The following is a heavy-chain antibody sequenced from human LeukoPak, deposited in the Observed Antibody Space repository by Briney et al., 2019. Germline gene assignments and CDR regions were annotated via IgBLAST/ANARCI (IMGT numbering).Heavy chain of an antibody. CDR1: GFTFSSYA. J-gene: IGHJ4*02. V-gene: IGHV3-30-3*01. D-gene: IGHD6-19*01. CDR2: ISYDGSNK. Sequence: GGSLRLSCAASGFTFSSYAMHWVRQAPGKGLEWVAVISYDGSNKYYADSVKGRFTISRDNSKNTLYLQMNSLRAEDTAVYYCARDRKAVAADYWGQGTLVTVSS. CDR3: ARDRKAVAADY.